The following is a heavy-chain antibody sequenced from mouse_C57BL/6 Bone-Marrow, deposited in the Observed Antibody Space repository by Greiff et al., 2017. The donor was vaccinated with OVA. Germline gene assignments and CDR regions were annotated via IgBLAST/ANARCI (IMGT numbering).Heavy chain of an antibody. CDR3: ASIYWYFDV. CDR2: ISDGGSYT. V-gene: IGHV5-4*01. J-gene: IGHJ1*03. CDR1: GFTFSSYA. Sequence: EVQLVESGGGLVKPGGSLKLSCAASGFTFSSYAMSWVRQTPEKRLEWVATISDGGSYTYYPDNVKGRFTISRDNAKNNLYLQMSHLKSEDTAMYYWASIYWYFDVWGTGTTVTVSS.